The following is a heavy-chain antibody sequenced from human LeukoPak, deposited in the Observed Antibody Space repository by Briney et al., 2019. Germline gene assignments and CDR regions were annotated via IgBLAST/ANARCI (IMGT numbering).Heavy chain of an antibody. CDR3: ARETGGAIGSTDFDY. V-gene: IGHV3-74*01. J-gene: IGHJ4*02. D-gene: IGHD4-17*01. CDR1: GFTFSTYC. CDR2: ICPDGTVT. Sequence: GGSLRLSCAASGFTFSTYCMHWVRQAPGKGPMWVSRICPDGTVTNYADSVKGRFTISRDNSKNTLYLQMNSLRAEDTAVYYCARETGGAIGSTDFDYWGQGTLVTVSS.